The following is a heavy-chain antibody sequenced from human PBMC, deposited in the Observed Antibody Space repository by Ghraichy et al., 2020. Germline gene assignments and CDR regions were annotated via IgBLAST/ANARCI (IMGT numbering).Heavy chain of an antibody. D-gene: IGHD3-22*01. CDR1: GAPISSGTNY. Sequence: SETLSLTCSVSGAPISSGTNYWTWIRQYPGKGLEWIGYIHDSGSTYYNPSLKSRVTISLGPSQKQFSLKLSSVSAADTAIYYCARDTSGYWDYWDQGTLVTVSS. J-gene: IGHJ4*02. CDR2: IHDSGST. V-gene: IGHV4-31*03. CDR3: ARDTSGYWDY.